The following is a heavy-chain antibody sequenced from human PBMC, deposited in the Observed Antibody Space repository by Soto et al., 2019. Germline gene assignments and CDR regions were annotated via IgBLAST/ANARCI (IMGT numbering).Heavy chain of an antibody. V-gene: IGHV4-34*01. D-gene: IGHD3-3*01. J-gene: IGHJ4*02. CDR1: GGSFSGYY. CDR3: AITYYDFWSGYPATDY. CDR2: INHSGST. Sequence: SETLSLTCAVYGGSFSGYYWSWIRQPPGKGLEWIGEINHSGSTNYNPSLKSRVTISVDTSKNQFSLKLSSVTAADTAVYYCAITYYDFWSGYPATDYWGQGTLVTVSS.